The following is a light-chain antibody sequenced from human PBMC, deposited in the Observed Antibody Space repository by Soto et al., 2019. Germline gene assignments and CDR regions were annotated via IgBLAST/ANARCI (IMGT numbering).Light chain of an antibody. CDR3: QQYNSN. CDR1: QSISSW. Sequence: DIQMTQSPSTLSASVGDRVTITCRASQSISSWLAWYQQKPGKAPKLLIYDASRLESGVPSRFNGSGSGTEFTLTISSLQPDDFATYYCQQYNSNFGQGTKLEIK. CDR2: DAS. V-gene: IGKV1-5*01. J-gene: IGKJ2*01.